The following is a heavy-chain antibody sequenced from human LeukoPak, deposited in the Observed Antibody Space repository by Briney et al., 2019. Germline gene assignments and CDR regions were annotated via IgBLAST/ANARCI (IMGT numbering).Heavy chain of an antibody. D-gene: IGHD3-10*01. CDR3: ARSIRGVIMNY. V-gene: IGHV1-18*01. J-gene: IGHJ4*02. CDR1: GCTFTSYG. Sequence: GASVKVSCKASGCTFTSYGISWVRQAPGQGLEWVGWISAYNGNTNYAQKLQGRVTMTTDTSTSTAYMELRSLRSDDTAVYYCARSIRGVIMNYWGQGTLVTVSS. CDR2: ISAYNGNT.